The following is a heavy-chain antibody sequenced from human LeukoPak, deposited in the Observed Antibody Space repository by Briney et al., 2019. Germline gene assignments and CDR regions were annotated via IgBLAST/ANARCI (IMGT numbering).Heavy chain of an antibody. Sequence: GGSLRLSCAASGFTFSSYSMNWVRQAPGKGLEWLSYISGSSSTIYYADSVKGRFTIPRDNAKNSLYLQMNSLRAEDTAVYFCARESLGYCSGSTCYYFFMDFWGKGTTVTVSS. CDR1: GFTFSSYS. CDR2: ISGSSSTI. D-gene: IGHD2-15*01. J-gene: IGHJ6*03. V-gene: IGHV3-48*04. CDR3: ARESLGYCSGSTCYYFFMDF.